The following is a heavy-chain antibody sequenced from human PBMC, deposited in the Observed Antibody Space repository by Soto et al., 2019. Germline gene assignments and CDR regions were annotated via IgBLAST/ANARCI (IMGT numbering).Heavy chain of an antibody. CDR2: ISSSSSYI. CDR1: GFTFSSYS. CDR3: ARASNYYYYYGMDV. V-gene: IGHV3-21*01. Sequence: EVQLVESGGGLVKPGGSLRLSCSASGFTFSSYSMNWVRQAPGKGLEWVSSISSSSSYIYYADSVKGRFTISRDNAKNSLYLQMNRRGAEDTAVYYCARASNYYYYYGMDVWGQGTTVTVSS. J-gene: IGHJ6*02.